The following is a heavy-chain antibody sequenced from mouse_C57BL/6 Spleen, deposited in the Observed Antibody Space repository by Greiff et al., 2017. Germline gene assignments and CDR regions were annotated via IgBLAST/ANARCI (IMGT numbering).Heavy chain of an antibody. Sequence: EVQLQQSGPELVKPGASVKISCKASGYTFTDYYMNWVKQSHGKSLEWIGDINPNNGGTSYNQKCKGKATLTVDKSSSTAYMELRCLTSEDSAVYYCARWGWLLRMDYWGQGTSVTVSS. CDR1: GYTFTDYY. D-gene: IGHD2-3*01. CDR2: INPNNGGT. J-gene: IGHJ4*01. V-gene: IGHV1-26*01. CDR3: ARWGWLLRMDY.